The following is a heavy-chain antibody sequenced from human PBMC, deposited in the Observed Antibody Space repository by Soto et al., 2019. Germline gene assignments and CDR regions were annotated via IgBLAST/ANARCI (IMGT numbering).Heavy chain of an antibody. D-gene: IGHD6-25*01. CDR3: ASLSAPDDF. V-gene: IGHV3-74*01. CDR2: SSNDERNI. J-gene: IGHJ4*02. CDR1: GLTLSHYW. Sequence: EVLLVESGGGLVQPGGSMRLACAASGLTLSHYWMHWVRQVPGKGLVRVAESSNDERNIRTSYADSVKGRFTVSRDDAKNTLYLQMNSLRGDDTAVYYCASLSAPDDFWGQGAQVTVSS.